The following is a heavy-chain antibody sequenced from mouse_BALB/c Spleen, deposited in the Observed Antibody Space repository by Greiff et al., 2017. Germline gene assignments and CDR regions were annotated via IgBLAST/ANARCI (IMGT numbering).Heavy chain of an antibody. CDR1: GYSFTSYW. J-gene: IGHJ3*01. CDR3: TRWIYYGSSYGFAY. V-gene: IGHV1-5*01. CDR2: IYPGNSDT. Sequence: VQLKQSGTVLARPGASVKMSCKASGYSFTSYWMHWVKQRPGQGLEWIGAIYPGNSDTSYNQKFKGKAKLTAVTSASTAYMELSSLTNEDSAVYYCTRWIYYGSSYGFAYWGQGTLVTVSA. D-gene: IGHD1-1*01.